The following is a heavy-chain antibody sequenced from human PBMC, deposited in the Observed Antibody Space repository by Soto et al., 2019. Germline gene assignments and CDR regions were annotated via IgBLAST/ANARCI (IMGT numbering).Heavy chain of an antibody. CDR1: GGTFSSYA. V-gene: IGHV1-69*01. D-gene: IGHD3-10*01. CDR3: ARGSITMVRGQYYYGMDV. Sequence: QVQLVQSGAEVKKPGSSVKVSCKASGGTFSSYAISWVRQAPGQGLEWMGGIIPIFGTANYAQKFQGRVTITADESTSTAYMELSSLRSEDTAVYYCARGSITMVRGQYYYGMDVWGQGTTVTVPS. J-gene: IGHJ6*02. CDR2: IIPIFGTA.